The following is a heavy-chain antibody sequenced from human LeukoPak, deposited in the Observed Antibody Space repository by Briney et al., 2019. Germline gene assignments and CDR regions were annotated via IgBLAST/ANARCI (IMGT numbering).Heavy chain of an antibody. CDR1: GGSISSYY. V-gene: IGHV4-59*01. J-gene: IGHJ6*02. CDR2: IYYSGST. D-gene: IGHD3-10*01. CDR3: ARSGTMVRGVPLEIPYYYYYGMDV. Sequence: PSETLSLTCTVSGGSISSYYWSWIRQPPGKGLEWIGYIYYSGSTNYNPSLKSRVTISVDTSKNQFSLKLSSVTAADTAVYYFARSGTMVRGVPLEIPYYYYYGMDVWGQGTTVTVSS.